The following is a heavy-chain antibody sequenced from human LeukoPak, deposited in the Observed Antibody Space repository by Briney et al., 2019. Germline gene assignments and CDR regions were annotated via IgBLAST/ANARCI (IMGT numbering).Heavy chain of an antibody. CDR3: ARSRLTGTDAFDI. D-gene: IGHD1/OR15-1a*01. J-gene: IGHJ3*02. Sequence: ASVKVSCRASGGTFSSYAISWVRQAPGQGLEWMGGIIPIFGTANYAQKFQGRVTITADESTSTAYMELSSLRSEDTAVYYCARSRLTGTDAFDIWGQGTMVTVSS. CDR2: IIPIFGTA. V-gene: IGHV1-69*13. CDR1: GGTFSSYA.